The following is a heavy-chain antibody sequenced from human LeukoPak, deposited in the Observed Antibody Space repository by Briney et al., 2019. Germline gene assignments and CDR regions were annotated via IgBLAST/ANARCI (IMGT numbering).Heavy chain of an antibody. CDR3: ASYGSGSHDY. Sequence: GGSLRLSCAASGFTFSDHYMDWVRQAPGKGLEWVGRTRNKANSYTTEYAASVKGRFTISRDDSKNSVYLQMNSLKTEDTAVYYCASYGSGSHDYWGQGSLVTVSS. D-gene: IGHD3-10*01. V-gene: IGHV3-72*01. J-gene: IGHJ4*02. CDR1: GFTFSDHY. CDR2: TRNKANSYTT.